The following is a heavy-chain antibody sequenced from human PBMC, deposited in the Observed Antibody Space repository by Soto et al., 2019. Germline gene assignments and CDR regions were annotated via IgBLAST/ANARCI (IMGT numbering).Heavy chain of an antibody. CDR2: IYSGGST. CDR3: AHRPRGYSYHFDY. J-gene: IGHJ4*02. V-gene: IGHV3-53*05. Sequence: PGGSLRLSCAASGFTVSSNYMSWVRQAPGKGLEWVSVIYSGGSTYYADSVKSRLTITKDTSKNQVVLTTTNMDPVDTATYYCAHRPRGYSYHFDYWGQGTLVTVSS. D-gene: IGHD5-18*01. CDR1: GFTVSSNY.